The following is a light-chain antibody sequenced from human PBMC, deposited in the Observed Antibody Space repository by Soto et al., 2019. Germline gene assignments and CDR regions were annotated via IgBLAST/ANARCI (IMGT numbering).Light chain of an antibody. J-gene: IGKJ2*01. CDR2: GTS. Sequence: EIVLTQSPGTLSLSPGDRATLSCRASRSVNSRYLAWYQQKPGQAPRLLIYGTSTRATGLPDRFSGSGSGTDFTLTISRLEPEDFAVYHCHQYGYSPITFGQGTNLEIK. CDR1: RSVNSRY. V-gene: IGKV3-20*01. CDR3: HQYGYSPIT.